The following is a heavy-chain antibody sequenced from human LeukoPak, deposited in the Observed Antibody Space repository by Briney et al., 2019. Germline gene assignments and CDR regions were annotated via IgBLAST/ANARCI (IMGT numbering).Heavy chain of an antibody. Sequence: GGSLRLSCVASGFTSSAFWMSWVRRPPGKGLEWVANIKQDGSEKYYVDSVKGRFTISRDNAKNSLYLQMNSLRAEDTAVYYCAREAGGSSHWGQGTLVTVSS. CDR1: GFTSSAFW. J-gene: IGHJ4*02. D-gene: IGHD2-2*01. V-gene: IGHV3-7*01. CDR3: AREAGGSSH. CDR2: IKQDGSEK.